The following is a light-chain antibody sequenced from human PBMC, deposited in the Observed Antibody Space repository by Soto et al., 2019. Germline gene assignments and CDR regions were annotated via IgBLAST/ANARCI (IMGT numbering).Light chain of an antibody. Sequence: DIQMTQSPSSLSASVGDRVTITCHSSQDITNYLNWYQQKPGKAPEVLIYDASNLEAGVPSRFSGSGSGTKFTFTINNLKPEDAATYYCQQYENLPLTFGGGTKVEI. CDR3: QQYENLPLT. V-gene: IGKV1-33*01. CDR2: DAS. CDR1: QDITNY. J-gene: IGKJ4*01.